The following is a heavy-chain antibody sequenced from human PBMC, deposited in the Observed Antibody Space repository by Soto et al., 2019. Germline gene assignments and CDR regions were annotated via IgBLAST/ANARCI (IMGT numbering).Heavy chain of an antibody. Sequence: QVQLVQSGAEVKKPGASVKVSCKASGYTFTSYDINWVRQATGQGFEYLGWMNPNSGNTGYVKKFKGRVTMTRDTSMRTAYLELSSLRSEVTAVYYCARGIKYVDYSRWFDPWGPGTLITVSS. CDR2: MNPNSGNT. CDR3: ARGIKYVDYSRWFDP. J-gene: IGHJ5*02. V-gene: IGHV1-8*01. CDR1: GYTFTSYD. D-gene: IGHD4-17*01.